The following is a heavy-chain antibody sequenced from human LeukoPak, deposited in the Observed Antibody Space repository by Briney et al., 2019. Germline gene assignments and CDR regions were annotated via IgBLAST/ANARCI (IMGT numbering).Heavy chain of an antibody. Sequence: SETLSLTCAVYGGSFGDDYWTWIRQPPGKGLEWIGQIVHSGGTTYNPSLKSRVTISVDTSKNQFSLRVNSVTAADTAVYYCARRTRVGCYLDLWGRGSPVTASS. D-gene: IGHD3-10*01. CDR2: IVHSGGT. CDR1: GGSFGDDY. CDR3: ARRTRVGCYLDL. V-gene: IGHV4-34*12. J-gene: IGHJ2*01.